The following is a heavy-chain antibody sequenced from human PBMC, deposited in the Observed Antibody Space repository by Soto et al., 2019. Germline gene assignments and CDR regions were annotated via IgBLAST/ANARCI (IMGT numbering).Heavy chain of an antibody. CDR3: GSDKLTPLFDY. Sequence: PSETLSLTCAVYGGSFSGYYWTWIHQPPGTGLEWIGEINHSGSTNYNPSLKSRVTISVDTSKNQFSLKLTSVTAADTAVYYCGSDKLTPLFDYWGQGTLVTVSS. V-gene: IGHV4-34*01. CDR2: INHSGST. D-gene: IGHD2-15*01. J-gene: IGHJ4*02. CDR1: GGSFSGYY.